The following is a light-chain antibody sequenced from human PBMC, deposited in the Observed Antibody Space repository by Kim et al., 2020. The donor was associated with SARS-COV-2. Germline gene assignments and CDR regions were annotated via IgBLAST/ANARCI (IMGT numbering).Light chain of an antibody. CDR2: QDI. CDR3: RAWAGSTPV. J-gene: IGLJ2*01. V-gene: IGLV3-1*01. CDR1: KLGEKY. Sequence: SYELTQPPSVSVSPGQTASITCSGDKLGEKYACWYRQKPGQSPVLVIYQDIKRPPGIPERFSAPNSGTTAPLPITGPRPRVEPAYYCRAWAGSTPVFGGG.